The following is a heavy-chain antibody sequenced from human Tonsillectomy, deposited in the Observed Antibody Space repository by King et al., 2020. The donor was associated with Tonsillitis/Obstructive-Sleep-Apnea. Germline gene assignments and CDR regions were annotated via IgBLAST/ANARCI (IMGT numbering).Heavy chain of an antibody. Sequence: VQLVESGGGLIQPGGSLRLSCAASEFTVSYNYMSWVRQAPGKGLEWVSVIYSGGSTYYADSVKGRFTISRDNSKTTLYLQMNSLRAEDTAVYYCTSRDYYDSSAYKDAFDIWGQGTMVTVSS. CDR2: IYSGGST. CDR1: EFTVSYNY. D-gene: IGHD3-22*01. CDR3: TSRDYYDSSAYKDAFDI. J-gene: IGHJ3*02. V-gene: IGHV3-53*01.